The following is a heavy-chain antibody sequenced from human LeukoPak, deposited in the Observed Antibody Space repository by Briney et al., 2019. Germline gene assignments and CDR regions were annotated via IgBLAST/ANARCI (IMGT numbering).Heavy chain of an antibody. Sequence: PGGSLRLSCTASGFTFGDYSMSWFRQAPGKGLEWVGFISSKAYGGTTEYAASVKGRFTISRDDSKSIAYLQTNSLKTEDTAVYYCTRDLRITYCGGDCYSGWFDPWGQGTLVTVSS. D-gene: IGHD2-21*02. CDR3: TRDLRITYCGGDCYSGWFDP. J-gene: IGHJ5*02. V-gene: IGHV3-49*03. CDR1: GFTFGDYS. CDR2: ISSKAYGGTT.